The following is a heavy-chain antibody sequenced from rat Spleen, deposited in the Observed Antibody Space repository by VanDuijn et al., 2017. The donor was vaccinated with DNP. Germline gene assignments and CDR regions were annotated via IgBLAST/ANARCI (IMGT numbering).Heavy chain of an antibody. Sequence: EVQLVESGGGLVQPGNSLKLSCAASGFTFSDYAMAWVRQSPKKGLEWVATIIYDGSSTYYRDSVKGRFTISRDNAKSTLYLQMDSLRSEDTATYYCATHSVYVYYGSDAMDAWGQGTSVTVSS. CDR3: ATHSVYVYYGSDAMDA. CDR1: GFTFSDYA. D-gene: IGHD1-6*01. J-gene: IGHJ4*01. CDR2: IIYDGSST. V-gene: IGHV5S10*01.